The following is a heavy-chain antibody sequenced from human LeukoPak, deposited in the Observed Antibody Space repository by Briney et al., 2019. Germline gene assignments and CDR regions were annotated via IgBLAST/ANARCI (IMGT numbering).Heavy chain of an antibody. V-gene: IGHV4-31*03. D-gene: IGHD1-7*01. CDR3: ARAELIAIWFDP. Sequence: SQTLSLTCTVSGGSISSGAYYWSWIRQHPGKGLEWIGYIYYSGSTYYNPSLKSRVTISVDTSKNQFSLKLSSVTAADTAVYYCARAELIAIWFDPWGQGTLVTVSS. CDR2: IYYSGST. CDR1: GGSISSGAYY. J-gene: IGHJ5*02.